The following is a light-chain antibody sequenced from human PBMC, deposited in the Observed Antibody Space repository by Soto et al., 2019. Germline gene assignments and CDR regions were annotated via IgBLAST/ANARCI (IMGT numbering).Light chain of an antibody. CDR3: QQYYGNPLT. J-gene: IGKJ4*01. CDR1: QSVLYSSNNKNY. Sequence: EIAMTQSPDSLTVSLGERATINCRSSQSVLYSSNNKNYLAWYQQKPGQRPKLLIYWASTRESGVPDRFSGSGSGTDFTLTISDLQAEDVAVYFCQQYYGNPLTFGGGTKVEIK. V-gene: IGKV4-1*01. CDR2: WAS.